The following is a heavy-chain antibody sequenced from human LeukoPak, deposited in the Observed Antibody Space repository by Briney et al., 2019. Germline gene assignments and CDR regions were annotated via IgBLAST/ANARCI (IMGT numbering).Heavy chain of an antibody. V-gene: IGHV1-2*02. CDR1: GYTFTGYY. D-gene: IGHD3-10*01. Sequence: ASVKVSCKASGYTFTGYYMHWVRQAPGQGLEWMGWINPNSGGTNYAQKFQGRVTMTRDTSISTAYMELSRLRSDDTAVYCCARSLYYYGSGSYYGNYWGQGTLVTVSS. CDR3: ARSLYYYGSGSYYGNY. CDR2: INPNSGGT. J-gene: IGHJ4*02.